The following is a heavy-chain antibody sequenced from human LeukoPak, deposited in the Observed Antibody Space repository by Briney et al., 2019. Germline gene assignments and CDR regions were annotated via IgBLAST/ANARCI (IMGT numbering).Heavy chain of an antibody. Sequence: ASVKVSCKASGYTFTSYHINWVRQAPGQGLEWMGWISPNSGDTGFAQKFQGRVTMTRNTSITTAYMELSSLRSDDTAIYYCARGVAAGYDYWGQGTLVTVSS. CDR1: GYTFTSYH. CDR3: ARGVAAGYDY. CDR2: ISPNSGDT. D-gene: IGHD6-13*01. V-gene: IGHV1-8*01. J-gene: IGHJ4*02.